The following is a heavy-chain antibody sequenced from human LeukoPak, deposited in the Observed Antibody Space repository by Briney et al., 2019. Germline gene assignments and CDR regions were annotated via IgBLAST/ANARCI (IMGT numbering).Heavy chain of an antibody. CDR1: GYTFTSYA. CDR2: INTNTGNP. D-gene: IGHD3-9*01. CDR3: ARDRQGYDILTGYYRSDAFDI. V-gene: IGHV7-4-1*02. Sequence: ASVKVSCKASGYTFTSYAMNWVRQAPGQGLEWMGWINTNTGNPTYAQGFTGRFVFSLDTSVSTAYLQISSLKAEDTAVYYCARDRQGYDILTGYYRSDAFDIWGQGTMVTVSS. J-gene: IGHJ3*02.